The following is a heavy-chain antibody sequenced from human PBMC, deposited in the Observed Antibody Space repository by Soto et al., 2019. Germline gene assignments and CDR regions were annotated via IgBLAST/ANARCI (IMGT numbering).Heavy chain of an antibody. CDR1: GFTFSSYW. V-gene: IGHV3-74*01. CDR3: AGEERLHPGWFDP. D-gene: IGHD4-4*01. J-gene: IGHJ5*02. Sequence: EVQLVEFGGGLVQPGGSLRLSCAASGFTFSSYWMHWVRQAPGKGLVWVSRINSDGSSTSYADSVKGRFTISRDNAKNTLYLQINSLRAEDTAVYYCAGEERLHPGWFDPWGQASLVTVSS. CDR2: INSDGSST.